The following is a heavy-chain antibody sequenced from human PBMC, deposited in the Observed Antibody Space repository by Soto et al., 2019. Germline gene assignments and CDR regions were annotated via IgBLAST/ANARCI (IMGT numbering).Heavy chain of an antibody. J-gene: IGHJ4*02. V-gene: IGHV3-23*01. CDR3: AKSGHTIYFDG. CDR2: ITGGSGFT. Sequence: GVSLRLSCAASGFTFSTFAMNWVRQAPGKGLEWVSGITGGSGFTFYADSVKGRFTISRDDSENTLFLQMSSLRAEDTAKYYCAKSGHTIYFDGWGQGTLVTVAS. CDR1: GFTFSTFA. D-gene: IGHD3-10*01.